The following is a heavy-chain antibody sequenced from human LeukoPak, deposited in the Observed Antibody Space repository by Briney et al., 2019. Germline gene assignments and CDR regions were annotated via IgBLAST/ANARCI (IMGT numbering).Heavy chain of an antibody. CDR2: IYYCGYP. CDR3: ARESVLVSYYYGSGSLYFDY. CDR1: GGSISSYY. V-gene: IGHV4-59*12. J-gene: IGHJ4*02. D-gene: IGHD3-10*01. Sequence: SETLSLTCTVSGGSISSYYWSWIRQPPGKGLEWNGCIYYCGYPNYNPSLKNRGPIIVETSQNQFSLKLSSVAAADTAVYYCARESVLVSYYYGSGSLYFDYWGQGTLVTVSS.